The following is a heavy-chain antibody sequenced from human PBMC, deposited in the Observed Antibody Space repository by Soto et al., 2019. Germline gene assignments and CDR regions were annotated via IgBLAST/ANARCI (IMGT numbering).Heavy chain of an antibody. V-gene: IGHV3-30*03. Sequence: QVQLVESGGGVVQPGRSLRLTCAASGFIFSGSGMHWVRQAPGKGLEWVALVSNDGIRKYYGDSVKGRFTISRDNAENTLSRQMNSLRAEDTAVYYCARWVGGSMYDNSGKYESWGQGTLVTVSS. CDR1: GFIFSGSG. J-gene: IGHJ4*02. CDR3: ARWVGGSMYDNSGKYES. D-gene: IGHD3-22*01. CDR2: VSNDGIRK.